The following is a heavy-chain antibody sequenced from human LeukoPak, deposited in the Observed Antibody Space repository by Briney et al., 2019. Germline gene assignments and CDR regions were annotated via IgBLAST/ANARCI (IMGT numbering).Heavy chain of an antibody. J-gene: IGHJ4*02. CDR1: GFTFSDYG. CDR2: IWYDGRNK. Sequence: GGSLRLSCTASGFTFSDYGMHWVRQPPGKGLEWVAIIWYDGRNKTYEDSVKGRFTISRDNSKNTLYLQMNSLRAEDTAVYYCARGVDYYENSGTIDYWGQGTLVTVSS. V-gene: IGHV3-33*01. D-gene: IGHD3-22*01. CDR3: ARGVDYYENSGTIDY.